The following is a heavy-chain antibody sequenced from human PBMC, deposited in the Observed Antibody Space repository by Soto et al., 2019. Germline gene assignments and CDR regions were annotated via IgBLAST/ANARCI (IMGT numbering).Heavy chain of an antibody. J-gene: IGHJ6*02. CDR1: GFTFSNAW. D-gene: IGHD2-2*03. Sequence: PGGSLRLSCAASGFTFSNAWMNWVRQAPGKGLEWVGRIKSKTDGGTTDYAAPVKGRFTISRDDSKNTLYLQMNSLKTEDTAVYYCTTHLDIVVVPAATTNYYYYGMDVWGQGTTVTVSS. V-gene: IGHV3-15*07. CDR2: IKSKTDGGTT. CDR3: TTHLDIVVVPAATTNYYYYGMDV.